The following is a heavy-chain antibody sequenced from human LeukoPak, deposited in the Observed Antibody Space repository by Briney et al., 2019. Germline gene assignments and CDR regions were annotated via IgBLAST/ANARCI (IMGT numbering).Heavy chain of an antibody. D-gene: IGHD3-22*01. CDR1: GGSISSSSYY. V-gene: IGHV4-39*01. CDR3: ATQDLSIAMLGH. J-gene: IGHJ1*01. Sequence: SETLSLTCTVSGGSISSSSYYWVWIRQPPGKGLEWIGSIYYSGSTYYNPSLKSRVTTSVDTSRNQFSLKLSSVTAADTAVYYCATQDLSIAMLGHWGQGTLVTASS. CDR2: IYYSGST.